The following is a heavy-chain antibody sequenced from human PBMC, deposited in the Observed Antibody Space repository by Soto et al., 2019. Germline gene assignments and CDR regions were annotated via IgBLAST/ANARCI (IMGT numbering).Heavy chain of an antibody. Sequence: SETLSLTCAVSGASVSSGSYYWTWIRQPPGKGLEWIGYITDVGSTDYNPSLKSRVTISADTTKNHFSLNLRSVTAADTAIYYCARQRVALAQYYFDYWGQGISVTVSS. V-gene: IGHV4-61*01. CDR2: ITDVGST. D-gene: IGHD3-16*01. CDR3: ARQRVALAQYYFDY. CDR1: GASVSSGSYY. J-gene: IGHJ4*02.